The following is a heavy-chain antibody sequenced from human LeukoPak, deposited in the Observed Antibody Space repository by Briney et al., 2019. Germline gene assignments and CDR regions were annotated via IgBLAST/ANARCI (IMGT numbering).Heavy chain of an antibody. CDR3: ARDPGGNVLLWFGELPALYDYAYGRVYGMDV. V-gene: IGHV1-18*01. D-gene: IGHD3-10*01. CDR1: GYTFTSYG. CDR2: ISAYNGNT. J-gene: IGHJ6*02. Sequence: ASVKVSCKASGYTFTSYGISWVRQAPGQGLEWMGWISAYNGNTNYAQKLQGRVTMITDTSTSTAYMELRSLRSDDTAVYYCARDPGGNVLLWFGELPALYDYAYGRVYGMDVWGQGTTVTVSS.